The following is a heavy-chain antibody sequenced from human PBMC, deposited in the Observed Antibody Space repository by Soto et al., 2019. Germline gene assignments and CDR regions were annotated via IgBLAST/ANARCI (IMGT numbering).Heavy chain of an antibody. V-gene: IGHV3-11*01. J-gene: IGHJ4*02. CDR3: ARERWGIVATILNPRPEGGLDY. CDR1: GFTFSDYY. D-gene: IGHD5-12*01. Sequence: GGSLRLSCAASGFTFSDYYMSWIRQAPGKGLEWVSYISSSGSTIYYADSVKGRFTISRDNAKNSLYLQMNSLRAEDTAVYYCARERWGIVATILNPRPEGGLDYWGQGTLVTVSS. CDR2: ISSSGSTI.